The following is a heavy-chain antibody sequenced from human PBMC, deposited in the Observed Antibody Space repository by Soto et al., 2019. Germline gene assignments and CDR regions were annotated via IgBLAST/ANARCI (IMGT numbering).Heavy chain of an antibody. Sequence: PGGSLRLSCAASGSTFSSYGMSWVRQAPGKGLEWVSTFSGSGGRTYYADSVKGRFTISRDNSKNTLYLQMNSLRAEDTAVYYCAKDAYYDILTGYSPNYYYYYGMDVWGQGT. J-gene: IGHJ6*02. CDR1: GSTFSSYG. CDR3: AKDAYYDILTGYSPNYYYYYGMDV. D-gene: IGHD3-9*01. V-gene: IGHV3-23*01. CDR2: FSGSGGRT.